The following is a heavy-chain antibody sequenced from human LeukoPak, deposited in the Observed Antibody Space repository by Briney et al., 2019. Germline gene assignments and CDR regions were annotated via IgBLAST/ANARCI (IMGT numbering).Heavy chain of an antibody. J-gene: IGHJ6*02. D-gene: IGHD3-10*02. V-gene: IGHV3-21*01. CDR3: ARDYQVFDYYYGMDV. CDR2: ISSSSSYI. CDR1: GFTFSSYS. Sequence: GGSLRLSCAASGFTFSSYSMNWVRQAPGKGLEWVSSISSSSSYIYYADSVKGRFTISRDNAKNSLYLQMNSLRAEDTAVYYCARDYQVFDYYYGMDVWGQGTTVTVSS.